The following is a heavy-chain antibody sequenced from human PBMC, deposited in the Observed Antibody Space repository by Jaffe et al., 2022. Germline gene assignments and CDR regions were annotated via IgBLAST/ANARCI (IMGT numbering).Heavy chain of an antibody. CDR2: IIPIFGTA. Sequence: QVQLVQSGAEVKKPGSSVKVSCKASGGTFSSYAISWVRQAPGQGLEWMGGIIPIFGTANYAQKFQGRVTITADESTSTAYMELSSLRSEDTAVYYCAKRNSTYYDFWSGYQSDHWYFDLWGRGTLVTVSS. CDR1: GGTFSSYA. D-gene: IGHD3-3*01. J-gene: IGHJ2*01. CDR3: AKRNSTYYDFWSGYQSDHWYFDL. V-gene: IGHV1-69*01.